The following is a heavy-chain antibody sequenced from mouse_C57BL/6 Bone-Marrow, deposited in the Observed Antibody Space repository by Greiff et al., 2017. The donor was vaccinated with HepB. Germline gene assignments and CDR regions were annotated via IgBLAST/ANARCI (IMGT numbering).Heavy chain of an antibody. CDR1: GYTFTDYF. Sequence: VQLQQSGAELVKPGASVKISCKASGYTFTDYFINWVKQRPGQGLEWIGKIGPGSGSTYYNEKFKGKATLTADKSSSTAYMQLSSLTSEDSAVYFCARSRVYDGYFYAMDYWGQGTSVTVSS. D-gene: IGHD2-3*01. J-gene: IGHJ4*01. V-gene: IGHV1-77*01. CDR2: IGPGSGST. CDR3: ARSRVYDGYFYAMDY.